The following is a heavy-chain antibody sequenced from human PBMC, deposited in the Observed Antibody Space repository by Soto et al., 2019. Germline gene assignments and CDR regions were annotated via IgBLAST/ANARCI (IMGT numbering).Heavy chain of an antibody. CDR2: INLRGGTT. Sequence: QVQLMQSGAEVRKPGASVRLSCETSGYNFNQYYIHWVRQAPGQGLEWMGIINLRGGTTEYAHKFRGRVTVTGDTSTRTAYMELRSLRSDDTATYFCARCPDDSDVPRWDYWGQGTLVTVSS. D-gene: IGHD4-17*01. CDR3: ARCPDDSDVPRWDY. CDR1: GYNFNQYY. V-gene: IGHV1-46*02. J-gene: IGHJ4*02.